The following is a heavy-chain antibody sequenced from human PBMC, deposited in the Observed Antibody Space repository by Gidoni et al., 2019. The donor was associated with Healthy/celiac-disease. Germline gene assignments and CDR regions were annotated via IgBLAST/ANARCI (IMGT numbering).Heavy chain of an antibody. Sequence: EVQLVESGGGLVQPGGSLRLSCAASGFTFSSYWMHWVRQAPGKGLVWVSRINSDGSSTSYADSVKGRFTISRDNAKNTLYLQMNSLRAEDTAVYYCARVCSSILCYYGMDVWGQGTTVTVSS. V-gene: IGHV3-74*01. CDR3: ARVCSSILCYYGMDV. D-gene: IGHD2-2*01. CDR1: GFTFSSYW. J-gene: IGHJ6*02. CDR2: INSDGSST.